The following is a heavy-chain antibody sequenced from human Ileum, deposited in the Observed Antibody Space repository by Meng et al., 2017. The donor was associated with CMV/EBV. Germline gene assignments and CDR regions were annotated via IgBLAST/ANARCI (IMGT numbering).Heavy chain of an antibody. CDR2: ITTSSSLK. CDR1: GFTFNSYG. J-gene: IGHJ6*02. V-gene: IGHV3-21*05. D-gene: IGHD2-2*02. CDR3: ARRYCSSTSCYTLRPFMDV. Sequence: GESLKISCAASGFTFNSYGMNWVRQAPGKGLEWVSYITTSSSLKYYADSVKGRFTISRDNAKNSLYLQITSLRAEDTAVYYCARRYCSSTSCYTLRPFMDVWGQGTTVTVSS.